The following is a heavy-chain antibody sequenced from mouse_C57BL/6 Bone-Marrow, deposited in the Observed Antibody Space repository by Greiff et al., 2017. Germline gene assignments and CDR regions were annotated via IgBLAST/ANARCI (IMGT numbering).Heavy chain of an antibody. CDR1: GYTFTGYW. CDR2: ILPGSGST. CDR3: ASLITTVVAPYAMDY. Sequence: QVQLQQSGAELMKPGASVTLSCKATGYTFTGYWIEWVKQRPGHGLEWIGEILPGSGSTNYNEKFKGKATFTADTSSNTAYMQLRRLTYEDSAVYYCASLITTVVAPYAMDYWGQGTSVTVSS. J-gene: IGHJ4*01. D-gene: IGHD1-1*01. V-gene: IGHV1-9*01.